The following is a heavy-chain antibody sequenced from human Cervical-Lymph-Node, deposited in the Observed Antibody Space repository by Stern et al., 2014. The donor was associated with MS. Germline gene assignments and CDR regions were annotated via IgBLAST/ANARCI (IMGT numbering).Heavy chain of an antibody. CDR2: INPNSGYT. CDR3: ARVSQWEPTHYIDY. V-gene: IGHV1-2*06. J-gene: IGHJ4*02. Sequence: QLVESGAEVEKPGSSVKVSCKSSGYAFTVYYIHWVRQAPGQGLEWMGRINPNSGYTNYAPKFQGSVTMTRDTSISTAYMELSRLRSDDTAVYYWARVSQWEPTHYIDYWGQGTLVIVSS. CDR1: GYAFTVYY. D-gene: IGHD1-26*01.